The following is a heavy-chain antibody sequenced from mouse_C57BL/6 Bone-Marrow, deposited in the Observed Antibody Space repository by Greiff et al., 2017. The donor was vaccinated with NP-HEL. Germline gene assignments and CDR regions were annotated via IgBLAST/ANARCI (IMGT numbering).Heavy chain of an antibody. CDR3: ARSGSLWLRLLFDY. V-gene: IGHV14-3*01. CDR1: GFNIKNTY. Sequence: EVQLQQSVAELVRPGASVKLSCTASGFNIKNTYMHWVKQRPEQGLEWIGRIDPANGDTKYDPKFQGKATITADTSYNTAYLQLSSLTSEDTAIYYCARSGSLWLRLLFDYWGQGTTLTVSS. J-gene: IGHJ2*01. CDR2: IDPANGDT. D-gene: IGHD2-2*01.